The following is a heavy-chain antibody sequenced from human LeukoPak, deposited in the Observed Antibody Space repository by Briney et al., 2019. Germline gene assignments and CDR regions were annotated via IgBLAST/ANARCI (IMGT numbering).Heavy chain of an antibody. CDR1: GFTFSTFA. Sequence: PGGSLRLSCAASGFTFSTFALSWVRQAPGKGLEWVSAINGNSHYTYHADSVTGRFTISRDNSKNTLYLQMHSLRTEDTAVYYCAKQRATGAGTDTRYFDYWGQGFLVTVSS. CDR2: INGNSHYT. CDR3: AKQRATGAGTDTRYFDY. D-gene: IGHD1-1*01. V-gene: IGHV3-23*01. J-gene: IGHJ4*02.